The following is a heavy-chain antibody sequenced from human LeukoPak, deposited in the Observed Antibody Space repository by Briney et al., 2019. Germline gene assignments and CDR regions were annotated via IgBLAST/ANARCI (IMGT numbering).Heavy chain of an antibody. V-gene: IGHV4-61*01. D-gene: IGHD2-2*01. Sequence: PSETLSLTCTVSGCSVSSGSYYWSWIRQPPGKGLEWIGYIYYSGSTNYNPSLKSRVTISVDTSKNQFSLKLSSVTAADTAVYYCARSYRPYHDAFDIWGQGTMVTVSS. CDR1: GCSVSSGSYY. CDR2: IYYSGST. CDR3: ARSYRPYHDAFDI. J-gene: IGHJ3*02.